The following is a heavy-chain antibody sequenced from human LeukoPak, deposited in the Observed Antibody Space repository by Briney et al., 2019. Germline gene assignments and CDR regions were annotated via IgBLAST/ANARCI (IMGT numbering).Heavy chain of an antibody. Sequence: SVKVSCKASGGTFSSYAISWVRQAPGQGLEWMGGIIPIFGTANYAQKFQGRVTITADESTSTAYMELSSLRSEDTAVYYCASGRGSYYDFWSDYQPYYYMDVWGKGTTVTVSS. D-gene: IGHD3-3*01. CDR2: IIPIFGTA. J-gene: IGHJ6*03. CDR1: GGTFSSYA. CDR3: ASGRGSYYDFWSDYQPYYYMDV. V-gene: IGHV1-69*13.